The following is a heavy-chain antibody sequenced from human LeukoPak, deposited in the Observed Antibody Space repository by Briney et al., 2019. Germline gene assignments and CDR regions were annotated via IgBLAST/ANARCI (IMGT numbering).Heavy chain of an antibody. Sequence: SVKVSCKASGGTFSSYVISWVRRAPGQGLQWMGGIIPMFGAVNYAQKFQGRVTITADKSTGTAYMELSSLRSEDTAVYYCVRDYDISGPQKNFFDYWGQGTLVTVSS. CDR1: GGTFSSYV. V-gene: IGHV1-69*06. J-gene: IGHJ4*02. D-gene: IGHD3-22*01. CDR2: IIPMFGAV. CDR3: VRDYDISGPQKNFFDY.